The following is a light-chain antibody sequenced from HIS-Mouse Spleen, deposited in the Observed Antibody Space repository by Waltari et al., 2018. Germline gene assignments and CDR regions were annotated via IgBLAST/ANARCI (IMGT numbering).Light chain of an antibody. Sequence: QLTQPPSSSVSPGQTTRITCSGDAFPKKDAYWYQQKSGQAPVLVIYENSKRPSGIPDRFSGASSGTMATLTISGAQVEDEADYYCYSTDSSCNHRVFGGGTKLTVL. V-gene: IGLV3-10*01. CDR1: AFPKKD. J-gene: IGLJ2*01. CDR3: YSTDSSCNHRV. CDR2: ENS.